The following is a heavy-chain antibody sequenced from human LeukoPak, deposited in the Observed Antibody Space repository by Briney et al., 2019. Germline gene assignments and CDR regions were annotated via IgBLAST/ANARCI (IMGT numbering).Heavy chain of an antibody. J-gene: IGHJ3*02. CDR1: GGSISSSSYY. CDR3: ARAPPERRFGVVNAFDI. Sequence: PSETLSLTCTVSGGSISSSSYYWGWIRQPPGKGLEWIGSIYYSGSTYYNPSLKSRVTISVDTSKNQFSLKLSSVTAADTAVYYCARAPPERRFGVVNAFDIWGQGTMVTVSS. CDR2: IYYSGST. V-gene: IGHV4-39*07. D-gene: IGHD3-3*01.